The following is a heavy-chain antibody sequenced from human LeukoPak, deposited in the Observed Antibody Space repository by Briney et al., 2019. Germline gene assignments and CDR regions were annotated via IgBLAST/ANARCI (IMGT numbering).Heavy chain of an antibody. J-gene: IGHJ4*02. CDR1: GFTFSSYG. CDR3: ANGIGYCSSPICSHGDY. D-gene: IGHD2-2*01. V-gene: IGHV3-30*18. CDR2: IAYDGSNK. Sequence: GGSLRLSCAASGFTFSSYGMHRVRQAPGKGLEWVAVIAYDGSNKYYADSVKGRFTISRVNSKNTLYLQRNSLRAEDTAVYYCANGIGYCSSPICSHGDYWGQGTLVTVST.